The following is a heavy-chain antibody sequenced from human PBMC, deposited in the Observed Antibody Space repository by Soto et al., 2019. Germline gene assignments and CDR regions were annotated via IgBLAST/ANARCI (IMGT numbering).Heavy chain of an antibody. V-gene: IGHV1-69*04. CDR1: GGTFSSYT. D-gene: IGHD2-15*01. J-gene: IGHJ6*02. CDR2: IIPILGIA. CDR3: ARDHYCSGGSCYLKFGMDF. Sequence: SVKVSCKASGGTFSSYTISWVRQAPGQGLEWMGRIIPILGIANYAQKFQGRVTITADKSTSTAYMELSSLRSEDTAVYYCARDHYCSGGSCYLKFGMDFWGQGITVTVSS.